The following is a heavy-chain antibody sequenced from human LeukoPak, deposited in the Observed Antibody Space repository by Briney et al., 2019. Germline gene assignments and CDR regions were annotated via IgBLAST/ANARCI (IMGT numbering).Heavy chain of an antibody. CDR3: ARTTGHFDY. J-gene: IGHJ4*02. CDR2: TYHRSKWYS. Sequence: SQTLSLTCAISGDSVSSNSAAWIWIRQSPSRGLEWLGRTYHRSKWYSESALSLKGRITVNPDTSKNQFSLQLNSVGPEDTAVYYCARTTGHFDYWGQGTLVTVSS. D-gene: IGHD2-8*02. CDR1: GDSVSSNSAA. V-gene: IGHV6-1*01.